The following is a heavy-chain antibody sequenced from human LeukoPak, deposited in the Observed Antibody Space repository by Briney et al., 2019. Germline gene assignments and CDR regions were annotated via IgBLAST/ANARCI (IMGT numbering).Heavy chain of an antibody. J-gene: IGHJ4*02. CDR2: IPYDGSNK. V-gene: IGHV3-30*18. D-gene: IGHD6-6*01. CDR3: AKDMYSSSSGY. CDR1: GFTFSSYG. Sequence: PGRSLRLSCAASGFTFSSYGMHWVRQAPGKGLEWVAVIPYDGSNKYYADSVKGRFTISRDNSKNTLYLQMNSLRAEDTAVYYCAKDMYSSSSGYWGQGTLVTVSS.